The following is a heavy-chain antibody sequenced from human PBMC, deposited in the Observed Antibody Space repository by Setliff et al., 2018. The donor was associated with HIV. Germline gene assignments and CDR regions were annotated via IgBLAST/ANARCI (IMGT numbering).Heavy chain of an antibody. CDR3: ARGSCYYYNMDV. V-gene: IGHV4-4*07. Sequence: SETLSLTCSVSGGSMSSHYWTWVRQPAGKGLEWIGRMYHTGMSNYNPSLKSRVTMSVSPSKNQFSLKLTSVTAADTAVYYCARGSCYYYNMDVWGKGTTVTVSS. CDR1: GGSMSSHY. J-gene: IGHJ6*04. CDR2: MYHTGMS. D-gene: IGHD3-10*01.